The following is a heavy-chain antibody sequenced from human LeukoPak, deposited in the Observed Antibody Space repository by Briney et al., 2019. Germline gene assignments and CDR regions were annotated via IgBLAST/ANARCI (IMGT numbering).Heavy chain of an antibody. CDR3: ASRPVDTAMVIEKAAFDI. D-gene: IGHD5-18*01. Sequence: SETLSLTCTVSGGSISSYYWNWIRQSPGKGLEWIGYMYYSGSTNYSPSLKSRVTISVDTSKNQFSLKLSSVTAADTAVYYCASRPVDTAMVIEKAAFDIWGQGTMVTVSS. CDR2: MYYSGST. V-gene: IGHV4-59*08. J-gene: IGHJ3*02. CDR1: GGSISSYY.